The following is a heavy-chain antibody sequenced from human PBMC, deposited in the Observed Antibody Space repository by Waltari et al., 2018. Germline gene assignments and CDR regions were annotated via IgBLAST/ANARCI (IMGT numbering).Heavy chain of an antibody. CDR3: ARGNFDADAFDI. J-gene: IGHJ3*02. CDR1: GFTFSSYA. D-gene: IGHD3-9*01. Sequence: VQLLESGGGLVQPGGSLRLSCAASGFTFSSYAMSWVRQAPGKGLEWIGEINHSGSTNYNPSLKSRVTISVDTSKNQFSPKLSSVTAADTAVYYCARGNFDADAFDIWGQGTMVTVSS. V-gene: IGHV4-4*02. CDR2: INHSGST.